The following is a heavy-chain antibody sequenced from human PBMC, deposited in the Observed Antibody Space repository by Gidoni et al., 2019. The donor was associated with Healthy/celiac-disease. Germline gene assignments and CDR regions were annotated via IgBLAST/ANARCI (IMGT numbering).Heavy chain of an antibody. CDR3: AKDQADEYSWGSDRPTYAFDI. CDR2: ISYDGSNK. D-gene: IGHD3-16*02. J-gene: IGHJ3*02. CDR1: VFTFSLYG. V-gene: IGHV3-30*18. Sequence: QVQLVESCGVLVQPGSSLRLSCAASVFTFSLYGIPLFRQAPGKGLEWVAVISYDGSNKYYAESVKGRFTISRDNYKNTLYLQMNRLRAEDTAVYYCAKDQADEYSWGSDRPTYAFDIWGQGTMVTVSS.